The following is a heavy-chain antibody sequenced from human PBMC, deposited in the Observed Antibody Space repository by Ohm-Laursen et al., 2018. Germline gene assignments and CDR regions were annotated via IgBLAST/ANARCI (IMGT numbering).Heavy chain of an antibody. CDR1: GFTLRDHY. V-gene: IGHV3-53*01. D-gene: IGHD4-11*01. J-gene: IGHJ4*02. CDR2: IYSGGST. CDR3: ARLVRTTVTTQEY. Sequence: SLRLSCAAPGFTLRDHYMHWVRQAPGKGLEWVSVIYSGGSTYYADSVKGRFTISRDNSKNTLYLQMNSLRAEDTAVYYCARLVRTTVTTQEYWGQGTLVTVSS.